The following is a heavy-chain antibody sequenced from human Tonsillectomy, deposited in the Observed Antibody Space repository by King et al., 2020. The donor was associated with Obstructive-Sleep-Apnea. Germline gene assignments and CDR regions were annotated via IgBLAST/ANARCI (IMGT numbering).Heavy chain of an antibody. CDR1: GYTFTSFG. V-gene: IGHV1-18*01. Sequence: QLVQSGGEVKKPGASVKVSCKTSGYTFTSFGVSWVRQAPGQGLEWMGWINTYNGNTDYAQRLQGRVTMTTDTSTSTAYMELRSLSSDDTAVYYCARDLGYSSSWGQGTLVTVSS. CDR3: ARDLGYSSS. J-gene: IGHJ4*02. CDR2: INTYNGNT. D-gene: IGHD6-13*01.